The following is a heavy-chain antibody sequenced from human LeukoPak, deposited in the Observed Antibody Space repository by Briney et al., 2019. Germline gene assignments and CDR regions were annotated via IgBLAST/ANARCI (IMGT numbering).Heavy chain of an antibody. CDR3: ASRSLGYYDSRYAFDI. Sequence: ASETLSLTCTVSGGSISSYYWSWIRQPPGKGLEWIGHIYYSGSTNYNPSLKSRVTISVDTSKNQFSLKLSSVTAADTAVYYCASRSLGYYDSRYAFDIWGQGTMVTVSS. CDR2: IYYSGST. J-gene: IGHJ3*02. V-gene: IGHV4-59*01. D-gene: IGHD3-22*01. CDR1: GGSISSYY.